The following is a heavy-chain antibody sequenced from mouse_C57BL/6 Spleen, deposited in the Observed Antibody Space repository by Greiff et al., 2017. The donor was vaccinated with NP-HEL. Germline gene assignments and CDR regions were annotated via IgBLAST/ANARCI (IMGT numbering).Heavy chain of an antibody. D-gene: IGHD1-1*01. V-gene: IGHV1-82*01. CDR2: IYPGDGDT. Sequence: VQLQQSGPELVKPGASVKISCKASGYAFSSSWMNWVKQRPGKGLEWIGRIYPGDGDTNYNGKFKGKATLTADKSSSTAYMQLSSLTSEDSAVYCCARRDYGSSYRYFDVWGTGTTVTVSS. CDR1: GYAFSSSW. J-gene: IGHJ1*03. CDR3: ARRDYGSSYRYFDV.